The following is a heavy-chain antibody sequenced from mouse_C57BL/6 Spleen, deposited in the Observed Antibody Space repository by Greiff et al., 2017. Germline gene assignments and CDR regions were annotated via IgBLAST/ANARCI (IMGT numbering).Heavy chain of an antibody. D-gene: IGHD2-5*01. CDR2: INPNNGGT. CDR1: GYTFTDYY. CDR3: ARRGYSIPFAY. V-gene: IGHV1-26*01. Sequence: EVQLQQSGPELVKPGASVKISCKASGYTFTDYYMNWVKQSPGKSLEWIGDINPNNGGTSYNQKFKGKATLTVDKSSSTAYMELRSLTSEDSAVYYCARRGYSIPFAYWGQGTLVTVSA. J-gene: IGHJ3*01.